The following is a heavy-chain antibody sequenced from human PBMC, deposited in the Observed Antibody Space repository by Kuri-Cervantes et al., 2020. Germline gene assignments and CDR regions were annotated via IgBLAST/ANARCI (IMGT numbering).Heavy chain of an antibody. D-gene: IGHD6-19*01. CDR2: ISWNSGSI. J-gene: IGHJ4*02. V-gene: IGHV3-9*01. CDR1: GFTFNNYA. CDR3: ARADYGYSSGCIDY. Sequence: GGSLRLSCAASGFTFNNYAMHWVRQAPGKGLEWVSGISWNSGSIGYSDSVKGRFTISRDNARNSLYLQMNSLRAEDTAVYYCARADYGYSSGCIDYWGQGTLVTVSS.